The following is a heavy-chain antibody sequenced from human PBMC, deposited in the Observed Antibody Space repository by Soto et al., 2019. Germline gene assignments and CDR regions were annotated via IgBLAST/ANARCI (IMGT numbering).Heavy chain of an antibody. CDR1: GYTFTSYD. CDR3: ARIGVVTYYYYGMDV. V-gene: IGHV1-8*01. D-gene: IGHD2-21*02. J-gene: IGHJ6*02. Sequence: QVQLVQSGAEVKKPGASVKVSCKASGYTFTSYDINWVRQATGQGLEWMGWMNHNSGNTGYAQKFQGRVTMTRNTSISTAYMELRGLRSEDTAVYYCARIGVVTYYYYGMDVWGQGTTVTVSS. CDR2: MNHNSGNT.